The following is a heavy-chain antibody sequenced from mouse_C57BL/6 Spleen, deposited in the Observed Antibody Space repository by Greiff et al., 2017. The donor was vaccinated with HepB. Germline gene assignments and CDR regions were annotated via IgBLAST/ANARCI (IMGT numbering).Heavy chain of an antibody. V-gene: IGHV1-26*01. Sequence: EVQLQQSGPELVKPGASVKISCKASGYTFTDYYMNWVKQSHGKSLEWIGDINPNNGGTSYNQKFKGKATLTVDKSSSTAYMELRSLTSEDSAVYYCARYYTRYFDVWGTGTTVTVSS. CDR2: INPNNGGT. J-gene: IGHJ1*03. D-gene: IGHD1-1*01. CDR3: ARYYTRYFDV. CDR1: GYTFTDYY.